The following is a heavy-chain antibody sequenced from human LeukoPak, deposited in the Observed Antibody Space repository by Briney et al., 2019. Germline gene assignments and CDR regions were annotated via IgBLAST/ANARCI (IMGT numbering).Heavy chain of an antibody. CDR2: IYHSGSA. V-gene: IGHV4-4*02. Sequence: SETLSLTCAVSGGSISSSNWWSWVRQPPGKGLEWIGEIYHSGSANYNPSLKSRVTISVDTSKNQFSLKLSSVTAADTAVYYCARQPTDSSGYYGRGAFDYWGQGTLVTVSS. CDR1: GGSISSSNW. CDR3: ARQPTDSSGYYGRGAFDY. D-gene: IGHD3-22*01. J-gene: IGHJ4*02.